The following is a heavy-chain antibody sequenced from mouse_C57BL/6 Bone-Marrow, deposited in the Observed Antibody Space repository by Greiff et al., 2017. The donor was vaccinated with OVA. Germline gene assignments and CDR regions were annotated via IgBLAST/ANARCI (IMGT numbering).Heavy chain of an antibody. Sequence: VQLQQSGAELVKPGASVKLSCTASGFNIKDYYMHWVKQRTEQGLEWIGRIDPEDGETKYAPKFQGKATITADTSSNTAYLQLSSLTSEDTAVYYGARPYYYGSSYWYFDVWGTGTTVTVSS. V-gene: IGHV14-2*01. J-gene: IGHJ1*03. CDR1: GFNIKDYY. D-gene: IGHD1-1*01. CDR3: ARPYYYGSSYWYFDV. CDR2: IDPEDGET.